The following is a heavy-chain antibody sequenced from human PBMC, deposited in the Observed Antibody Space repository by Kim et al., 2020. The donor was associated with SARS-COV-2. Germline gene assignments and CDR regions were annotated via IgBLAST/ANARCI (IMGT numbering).Heavy chain of an antibody. D-gene: IGHD2-8*01. CDR2: IIPIFGTA. Sequence: SVKVSCKASGGTFSSYAISWVRQAPGQGLEWMGGIIPIFGTANYAQKFQGRVTITADESTSTAYMELSSLRSEDTAVYCCARGRGYCTNGVCYDYYYYYGMDVWGQGTTVTVSS. V-gene: IGHV1-69*13. J-gene: IGHJ6*02. CDR1: GGTFSSYA. CDR3: ARGRGYCTNGVCYDYYYYYGMDV.